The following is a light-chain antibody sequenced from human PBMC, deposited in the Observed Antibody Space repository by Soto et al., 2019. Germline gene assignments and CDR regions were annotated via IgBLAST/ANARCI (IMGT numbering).Light chain of an antibody. J-gene: IGKJ1*01. CDR2: GAS. Sequence: ETVMTQSPATLSVSPGERATLSCRASQSVSTNLAWYQHKPGQAPRLLIYGASTRATGIPARFSGSGSGTEFTLTISRLQSEDFAVYYCQQYNNWPSWTFGQGTKVDIK. CDR1: QSVSTN. CDR3: QQYNNWPSWT. V-gene: IGKV3-15*01.